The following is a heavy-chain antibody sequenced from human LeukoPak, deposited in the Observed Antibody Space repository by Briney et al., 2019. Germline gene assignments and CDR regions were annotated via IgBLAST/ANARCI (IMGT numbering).Heavy chain of an antibody. J-gene: IGHJ4*02. CDR3: ARSRLAAALDY. Sequence: RSLRLSCAASGFTFSSYGMHWVRQAPGKGLEWVAVIWYDGSNKYYADSVKGRFTISRDNSKNTLYLQMNSLRAEDTAVYYCARSRLAAALDYWGQGTLVTVSS. CDR1: GFTFSSYG. D-gene: IGHD6-13*01. V-gene: IGHV3-33*01. CDR2: IWYDGSNK.